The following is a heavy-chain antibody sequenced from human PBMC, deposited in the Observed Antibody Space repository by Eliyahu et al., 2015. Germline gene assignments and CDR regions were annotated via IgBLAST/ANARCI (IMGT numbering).Heavy chain of an antibody. D-gene: IGHD2-15*01. Sequence: DVQLLESGGGLVQPGVSLRLSCAXSGXXFSTSAMGWVRQIXRKGLEWVSVFSAFNGGGGGTFYPDSLKGRFTISRDNSKSTLYLQMNSLRAEDTAVYYCARWSPRLDAFDLWGQGTTVTVSS. V-gene: IGHV3-23*01. CDR1: GXXFSTSA. J-gene: IGHJ3*01. CDR2: FNGGGGGT. CDR3: ARWSPRLDAFDL.